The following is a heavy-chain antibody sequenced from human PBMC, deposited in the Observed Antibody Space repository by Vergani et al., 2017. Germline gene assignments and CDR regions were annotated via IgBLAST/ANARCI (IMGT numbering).Heavy chain of an antibody. CDR2: ISYDGSNK. V-gene: IGHV3-30-3*01. D-gene: IGHD2-15*01. CDR3: ARLCQLAAAAFDI. Sequence: QVQLVESGGGVVKPGRSLRLPCAASGFTFSSYAMHWVRQAPGKGLEWVEVISYDGSNKYYADSVKGRFTISRDNSKNTLYLQMNSLRAEDTAVYYCARLCQLAAAAFDIWGQGTMVTVSS. CDR1: GFTFSSYA. J-gene: IGHJ3*02.